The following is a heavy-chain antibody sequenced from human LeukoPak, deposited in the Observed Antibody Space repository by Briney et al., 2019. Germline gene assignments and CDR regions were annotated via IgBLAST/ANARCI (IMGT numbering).Heavy chain of an antibody. CDR1: GGAISSGGYY. CDR3: ARRSWSVYYYGMDV. V-gene: IGHV4-31*03. J-gene: IGHJ6*02. Sequence: SQTLSLTCTVSGGAISSGGYYWSWIRQHPGKGLEWIGYIYYSGSTNYNPSLKSRVTIPVDTSKNQFSLKLSSVTAADTAVYYCARRSWSVYYYGMDVWGQGTTVTVSS. CDR2: IYYSGST. D-gene: IGHD6-13*01.